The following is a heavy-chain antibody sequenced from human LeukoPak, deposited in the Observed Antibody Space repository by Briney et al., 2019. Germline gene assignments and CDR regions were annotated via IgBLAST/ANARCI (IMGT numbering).Heavy chain of an antibody. CDR2: ISYGGSNK. V-gene: IGHV3-30-3*01. J-gene: IGHJ4*02. Sequence: PGGSLRLSCAASGFTFSSYAMHWVRQAPGKGLEWVAVISYGGSNKYYADSVKGRFTISRDNSKNTLYLQMNSLRAEDTAVYYCARDWSNVVTAIWGQGTLVTVSS. CDR3: ARDWSNVVTAI. D-gene: IGHD3-22*01. CDR1: GFTFSSYA.